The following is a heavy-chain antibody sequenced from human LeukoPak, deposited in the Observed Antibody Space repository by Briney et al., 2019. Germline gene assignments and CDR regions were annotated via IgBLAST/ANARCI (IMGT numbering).Heavy chain of an antibody. J-gene: IGHJ5*02. CDR2: INHSGST. CDR1: GGSFSGYY. D-gene: IGHD3-3*01. V-gene: IGHV4-34*01. CDR3: VRWQNGDFWSGYYNWFDP. Sequence: PSETLSLTCAVYGGSFSGYYWSWIRQPPGKGLEWIGEINHSGSTNYNPSLKSRVTISIDTSKNQFSLKLTSVTAADTAVYYCVRWQNGDFWSGYYNWFDPWGQGTLGTVSS.